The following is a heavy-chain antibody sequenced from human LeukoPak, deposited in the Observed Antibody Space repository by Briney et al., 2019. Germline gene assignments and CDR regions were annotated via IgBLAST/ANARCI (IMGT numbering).Heavy chain of an antibody. CDR1: GFTFSDYY. Sequence: GGSLRLSCAASGFTFSDYYMSWIRQAPGKGLEWVSYISSSGSTIYYADSVKGRFTISRDNAKNSLYLQMNSLRAEDTAVYYCARDDSSSWSPHDYWGQGTLVTVSS. D-gene: IGHD6-13*01. CDR2: ISSSGSTI. CDR3: ARDDSSSWSPHDY. V-gene: IGHV3-11*01. J-gene: IGHJ4*02.